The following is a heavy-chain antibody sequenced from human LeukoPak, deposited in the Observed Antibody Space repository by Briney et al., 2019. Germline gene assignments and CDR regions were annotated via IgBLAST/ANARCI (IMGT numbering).Heavy chain of an antibody. J-gene: IGHJ3*02. CDR1: GFTFSGSA. D-gene: IGHD3-22*01. Sequence: TGGSLRLSCAASGFTFSGSAMHWVRQASGKGLEWVGRIRSKANSYATAYAASVKGRFTISRDDSKNTAYLQMNSLKTEDTAVYYCTSNYDSSGQNGGDAFDIWGQGTMVTVSS. V-gene: IGHV3-73*01. CDR2: IRSKANSYAT. CDR3: TSNYDSSGQNGGDAFDI.